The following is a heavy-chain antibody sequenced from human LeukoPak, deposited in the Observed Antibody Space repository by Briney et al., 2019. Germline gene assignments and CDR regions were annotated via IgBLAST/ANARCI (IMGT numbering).Heavy chain of an antibody. Sequence: GGSLRLSCAASGFTVSSNYMSWVRQAPGMGLEWVSVIYSGGSTYYADSVKGRFTISRDNSKNTLYLQMNSLRDEDTALYYCAIHGGGTIRIEAFDVWGQGTMVTISS. D-gene: IGHD3-3*01. J-gene: IGHJ3*01. CDR2: IYSGGST. CDR1: GFTVSSNY. CDR3: AIHGGGTIRIEAFDV. V-gene: IGHV3-53*01.